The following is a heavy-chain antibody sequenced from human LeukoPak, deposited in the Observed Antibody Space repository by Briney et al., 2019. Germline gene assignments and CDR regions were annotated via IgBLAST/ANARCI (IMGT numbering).Heavy chain of an antibody. CDR3: TTDLGTVSTSLCVYYYGMDV. CDR1: GFTFSNAW. V-gene: IGHV3-15*07. D-gene: IGHD7-27*01. CDR2: IKSKMDGGTT. Sequence: PGGSLRLSCAASGFTFSNAWMNWVRQAPGKGLEWVGRIKSKMDGGTTDYAAHVKGRFTISRDDSKNTLYLQMNSLKTEDTAVYYCTTDLGTVSTSLCVYYYGMDVWGQGTTVTVSS. J-gene: IGHJ6*02.